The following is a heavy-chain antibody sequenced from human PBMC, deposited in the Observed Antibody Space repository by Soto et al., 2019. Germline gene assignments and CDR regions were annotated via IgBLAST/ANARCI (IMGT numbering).Heavy chain of an antibody. CDR2: FIPVYRTL. V-gene: IGHV1-69*01. Sequence: QVQLVQSGAEVKKPGSSVKVSCKASGGSFGNSAINWVRQTPGQGLEWLGGFIPVYRTLNYAQKFQGRVTIIAAESTGTAYMTLSSLASDDTAVYYCATGVIWIGYFTVDSWGQGTRVTVSS. D-gene: IGHD3-3*01. CDR1: GGSFGNSA. CDR3: ATGVIWIGYFTVDS. J-gene: IGHJ4*02.